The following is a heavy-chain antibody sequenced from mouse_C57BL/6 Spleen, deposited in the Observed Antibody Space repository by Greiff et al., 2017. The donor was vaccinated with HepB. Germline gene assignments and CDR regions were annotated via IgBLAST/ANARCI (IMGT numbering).Heavy chain of an antibody. Sequence: EVQLQQSGPELVKPGASVKISCKASGYTFTDYYMNWVKQSHGKSLEWIGDINPNNGGTSYNQKFKGKATLTVDKSSSTAYMEIRSLTSEDSAVYYCARSGGTTGSSRGDFDYWGQGTTLTVSS. CDR1: GYTFTDYY. J-gene: IGHJ2*01. CDR2: INPNNGGT. V-gene: IGHV1-26*01. CDR3: ARSGGTTGSSRGDFDY. D-gene: IGHD1-1*01.